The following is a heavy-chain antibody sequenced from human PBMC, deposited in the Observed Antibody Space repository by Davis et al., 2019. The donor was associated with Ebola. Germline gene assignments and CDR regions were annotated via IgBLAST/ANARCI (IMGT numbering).Heavy chain of an antibody. Sequence: GESLKISCAASGFTFSSYGIHWVRQAPGKGLEWVANIKQDGSEKYYVDSVKGRFTISRDNAKNSLYLQMNSLRSEDTAVYYCAHWSGYDLPLYYYGMDVWGQGTTVTVSS. CDR3: AHWSGYDLPLYYYGMDV. CDR1: GFTFSSYG. D-gene: IGHD5-12*01. J-gene: IGHJ6*02. CDR2: IKQDGSEK. V-gene: IGHV3-7*03.